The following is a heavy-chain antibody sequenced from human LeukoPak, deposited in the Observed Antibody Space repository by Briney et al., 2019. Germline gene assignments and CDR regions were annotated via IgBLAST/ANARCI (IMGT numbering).Heavy chain of an antibody. D-gene: IGHD3-3*01. CDR2: IIPIFGTA. J-gene: IGHJ4*02. Sequence: WASVKVSCKASGYTFSAYGITWVRQAPGQGLEWMGGIIPIFGTANYAQKFQGRVTITADESTSTAYMELSSLRSEDTAVYYCARSQTLRVVTWGHFDYWGQGTLVTVSS. V-gene: IGHV1-69*13. CDR3: ARSQTLRVVTWGHFDY. CDR1: GYTFSAYG.